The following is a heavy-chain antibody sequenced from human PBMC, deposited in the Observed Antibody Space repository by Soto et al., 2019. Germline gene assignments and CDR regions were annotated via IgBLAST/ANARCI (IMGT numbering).Heavy chain of an antibody. CDR2: IYHSGST. Sequence: SETLSLTCAVSGGSISSSNWWSWVRQPPGKGLEWIGEIYHSGSTNYNPSLKSRVTISVDKSKNQFSLKLSSVTAADTAVYYCARVDNWGMYYYYYGMDVWGQGTTVTVSS. V-gene: IGHV4-4*02. CDR1: GGSISSSNW. J-gene: IGHJ6*02. D-gene: IGHD7-27*01. CDR3: ARVDNWGMYYYYYGMDV.